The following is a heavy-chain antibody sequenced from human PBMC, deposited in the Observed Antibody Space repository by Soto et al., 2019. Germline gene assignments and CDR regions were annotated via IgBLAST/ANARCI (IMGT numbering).Heavy chain of an antibody. CDR3: ARQDYSTTWYFSY. CDR2: ISGSAGAT. J-gene: IGHJ4*02. D-gene: IGHD6-13*01. V-gene: IGHV3-23*01. CDR1: GFTFSAYA. Sequence: GGSLRLSCAASGFTFSAYAMTWVRQAPGKGLEWVSVISGSAGATYYADSVKGRFTISRDNSKNTLYLQMNSLRAEDTAVYYCARQDYSTTWYFSYWGEGPLFT.